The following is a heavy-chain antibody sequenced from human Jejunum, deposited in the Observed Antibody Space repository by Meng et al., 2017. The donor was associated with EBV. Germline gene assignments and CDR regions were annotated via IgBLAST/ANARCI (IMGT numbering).Heavy chain of an antibody. D-gene: IGHD3-10*01. CDR2: INHGGGA. J-gene: IGHJ5*02. CDR3: ARLGGYASGTYYPIDP. Sequence: QLRQGGARLVKPSATLSHTCAANGGSFSDYYWTWSRQPPGKALAWIGEINHGGGAIYNPSLKSRVTISVDTSKTQFSLKLSSVTAADTAVYYCARLGGYASGTYYPIDPWGQGTLVTVSS. CDR1: GGSFSDYY. V-gene: IGHV4-34*01.